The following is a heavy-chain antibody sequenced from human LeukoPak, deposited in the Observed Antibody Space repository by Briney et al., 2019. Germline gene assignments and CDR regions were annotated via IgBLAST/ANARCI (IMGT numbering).Heavy chain of an antibody. CDR3: ATNSGSPGGY. D-gene: IGHD1-26*01. Sequence: PGGSLRLSCAASGFTFSSYTIHWVRQAPGKGLEWVAVIWYDGSNKYYADSVKGRFTISRDNSKNTLYLQMNSLRAEDTAMYYCATNSGSPGGYWGQGTLVTVSS. J-gene: IGHJ4*02. CDR2: IWYDGSNK. V-gene: IGHV3-33*08. CDR1: GFTFSSYT.